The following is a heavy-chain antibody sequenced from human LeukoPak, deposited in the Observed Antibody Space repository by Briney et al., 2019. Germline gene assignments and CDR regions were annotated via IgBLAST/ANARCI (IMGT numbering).Heavy chain of an antibody. Sequence: SETLSLTCTVSGYSISSGYYWGWIRQPPGKGLEWIGSIYHSGSTYYNPSLKSRVTISVDTSKNQFSLKLSSVTAADTAVYYCARAHFRADIPGIAPRDDWFDPWGQGTLVTVSS. CDR3: ARAHFRADIPGIAPRDDWFDP. V-gene: IGHV4-38-2*02. D-gene: IGHD6-6*01. CDR2: IYHSGST. CDR1: GYSISSGYY. J-gene: IGHJ5*02.